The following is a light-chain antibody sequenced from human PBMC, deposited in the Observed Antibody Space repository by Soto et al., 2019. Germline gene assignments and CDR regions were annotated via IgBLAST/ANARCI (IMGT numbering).Light chain of an antibody. CDR1: QTVTNTY. J-gene: IGKJ4*01. CDR2: GAS. V-gene: IGKV3-20*01. CDR3: QQYVTLPPT. Sequence: EIVLTQSPGTLSLSPGERATLSCRASQTVTNTYLAWYQQKSGQAPNFLIYGASNRATGIPDRFSGSGSGTDFTITISRLEREDFAVYYCQQYVTLPPTFGGGTKVEI.